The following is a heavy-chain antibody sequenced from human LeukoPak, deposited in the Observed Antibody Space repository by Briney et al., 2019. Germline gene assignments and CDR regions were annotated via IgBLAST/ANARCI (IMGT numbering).Heavy chain of an antibody. CDR3: ARDGSYYDSSGIFDY. V-gene: IGHV4-59*11. Sequence: NPSETLSLTCTVSGGSISSHYWSWIRQPPGKGLEWIGYIYYSGSTNYNPSLKSRVTISVDTSKNQFSLKLSSVTAADTAVYYCARDGSYYDSSGIFDYWGQGTLVTVPS. J-gene: IGHJ4*02. CDR1: GGSISSHY. D-gene: IGHD3-22*01. CDR2: IYYSGST.